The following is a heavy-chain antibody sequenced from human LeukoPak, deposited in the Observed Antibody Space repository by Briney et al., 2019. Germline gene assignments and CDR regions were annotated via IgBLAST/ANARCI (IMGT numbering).Heavy chain of an antibody. V-gene: IGHV3-21*01. CDR3: ARDGNLWGAVTTHSDY. CDR2: ISSSSSYI. Sequence: PGGSLRLSCAASGFTFSSYSMNWVRQAPGRGLEWVSSISSSSSYIYYADSVKGRFTISRDNAKNSLYLQMNSLRAEDTAVYYCARDGNLWGAVTTHSDYWGQGTLVTVSS. J-gene: IGHJ4*02. D-gene: IGHD4-17*01. CDR1: GFTFSSYS.